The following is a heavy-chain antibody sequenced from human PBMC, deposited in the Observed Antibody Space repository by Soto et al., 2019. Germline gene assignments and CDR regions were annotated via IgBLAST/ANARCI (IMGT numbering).Heavy chain of an antibody. CDR1: GGSISSSNW. CDR3: AKKQYVVGVFDY. Sequence: QVQLQESGPGLVKPSGTLSLTCTVSGGSISSSNWWGWVRQPPGKGLEWIGEIYHTGGTNYNPSLKSRVTISVDKSKNQFSLKLSSVTAADTAVYYCAKKQYVVGVFDYWGQGTLVTVSS. D-gene: IGHD2-15*01. J-gene: IGHJ4*02. CDR2: IYHTGGT. V-gene: IGHV4-4*02.